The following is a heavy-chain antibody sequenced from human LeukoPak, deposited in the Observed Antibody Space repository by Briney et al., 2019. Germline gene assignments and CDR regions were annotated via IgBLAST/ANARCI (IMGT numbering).Heavy chain of an antibody. Sequence: SHSLSLICAVSGRSISNSYSGSSVRQPPGKGLERIEESTYSGRADYNPSLTSRSTKSVDKSNLQISLQRRSVTAADSAVYYCARASTVRNLYFDRWGRGTLVT. CDR3: ARASTVRNLYFDR. CDR1: GRSISNSYS. D-gene: IGHD4-17*01. J-gene: IGHJ2*01. V-gene: IGHV4/OR15-8*01. CDR2: STYSGRA.